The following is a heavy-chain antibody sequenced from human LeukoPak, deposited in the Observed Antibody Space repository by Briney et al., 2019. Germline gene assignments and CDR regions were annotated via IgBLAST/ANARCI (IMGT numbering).Heavy chain of an antibody. CDR1: GFTFSSYS. D-gene: IGHD2-15*01. Sequence: TGGSLRLSCAASGFTFSSYSMNWVRQAPGKGLEWVSYISSSSSTIYYADSVKGRFTISRDNAKNSLYLQMNSLRAEDTAVYYCARDGGCSGGSCYGWFDPWGQGTLVTVSS. CDR2: ISSSSSTI. CDR3: ARDGGCSGGSCYGWFDP. J-gene: IGHJ5*02. V-gene: IGHV3-48*01.